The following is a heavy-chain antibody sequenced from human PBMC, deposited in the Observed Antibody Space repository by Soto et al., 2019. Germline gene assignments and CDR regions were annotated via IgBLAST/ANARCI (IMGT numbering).Heavy chain of an antibody. CDR1: GFTFSTYA. V-gene: IGHV3-23*01. J-gene: IGHJ4*02. Sequence: GGSLRLSCAASGFTFSTYAMSLVRQAPGKGLEWVSAISGSGDTTYYANSVKGRFTISRDNSKNTLYLQMNSLRAEDTAVYYCAKGSYRPHDYWGQGTLVTVSS. CDR3: AKGSYRPHDY. D-gene: IGHD1-26*01. CDR2: ISGSGDTT.